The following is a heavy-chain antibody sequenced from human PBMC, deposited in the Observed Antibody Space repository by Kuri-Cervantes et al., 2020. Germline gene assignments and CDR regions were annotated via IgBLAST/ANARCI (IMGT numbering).Heavy chain of an antibody. V-gene: IGHV1-2*02. J-gene: IGHJ5*02. Sequence: ASVKVSCKASGYTFTSYGISWVRQAPGQGLEWMGWINPNSGGTNYAQKFQGRVTMTRDTSISTAYMELSRLRSDDTAVYYCARDAKYSGSYWFDPWGQGTLVTVSS. CDR3: ARDAKYSGSYWFDP. CDR1: GYTFTSYG. CDR2: INPNSGGT. D-gene: IGHD1-26*01.